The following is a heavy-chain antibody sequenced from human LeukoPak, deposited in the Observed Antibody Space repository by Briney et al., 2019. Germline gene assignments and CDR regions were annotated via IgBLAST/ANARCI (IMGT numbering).Heavy chain of an antibody. J-gene: IGHJ4*02. Sequence: SETLSLTCAVSGDSVSSGGYYWSWIRQPPGKGLEWIGYIYYSGSTNYNPSLKSRVTISVDTSKNQFSLKLSSVTAADTAVYYCARLPRGYSYGGAYYFDYWGQGTLVTVSS. CDR1: GDSVSSGGYY. CDR2: IYYSGST. D-gene: IGHD5-18*01. V-gene: IGHV4-61*08. CDR3: ARLPRGYSYGGAYYFDY.